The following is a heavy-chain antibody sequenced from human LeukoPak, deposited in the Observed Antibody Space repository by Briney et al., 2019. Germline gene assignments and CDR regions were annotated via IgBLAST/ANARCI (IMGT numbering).Heavy chain of an antibody. Sequence: SEPLSLTCTVSGGPISSYHWSWIRQPPGRGLEWIGYLYYSGTTDYNPSLKTRVTISVDTSKQQFPLELSSVTPAHTAVYYCARGKRGYYFDYWGQGTLVTVSS. V-gene: IGHV4-59*12. CDR2: LYYSGTT. J-gene: IGHJ4*02. CDR3: ARGKRGYYFDY. D-gene: IGHD3-10*01. CDR1: GGPISSYH.